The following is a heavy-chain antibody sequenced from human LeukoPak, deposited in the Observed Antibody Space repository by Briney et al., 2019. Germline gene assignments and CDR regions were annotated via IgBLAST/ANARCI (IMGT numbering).Heavy chain of an antibody. CDR3: ARLAGYEESFDP. CDR2: IDPSDSYT. J-gene: IGHJ5*02. CDR1: GYSFTSYW. Sequence: GESLKISCKGSGYSFTSYWISWVRQMPGKGLEWMGRIDPSDSYTNYSPSFQGHVTISADKSISTAYLQWSSLEASDTAMYYCARLAGYEESFDPWGQGTLVTVSS. V-gene: IGHV5-10-1*01. D-gene: IGHD6-13*01.